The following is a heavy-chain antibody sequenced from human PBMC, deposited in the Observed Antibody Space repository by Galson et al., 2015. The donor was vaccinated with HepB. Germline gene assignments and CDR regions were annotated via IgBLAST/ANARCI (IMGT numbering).Heavy chain of an antibody. Sequence: SLRLSCAASGFTFSSYAMSWVRQAPGKGLEWVSAISGSGGSTYYADSVKGRFTISRDNSKNTLYLQMNSLRAEDTAVYYCAKGITMVRGIDYWGQGTLVTVSS. D-gene: IGHD3-10*01. CDR2: ISGSGGST. J-gene: IGHJ4*02. V-gene: IGHV3-23*01. CDR3: AKGITMVRGIDY. CDR1: GFTFSSYA.